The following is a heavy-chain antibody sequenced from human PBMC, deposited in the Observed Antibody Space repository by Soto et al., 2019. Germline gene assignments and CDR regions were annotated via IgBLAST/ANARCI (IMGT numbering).Heavy chain of an antibody. V-gene: IGHV3-30-3*01. CDR3: ARGYSRGDV. CDR1: GFTFSSYA. CDR2: ISYDGSNK. Sequence: QVQLVESGGGVVQPGRSLRLSCAASGFTFSSYAMHWVRQAPGKGLEWVAVISYDGSNKYYADSVKGRFTISRDNSKNTLYLQMNSLRAEDTAVYYCARGYSRGDVWGQGTTVTVSS. J-gene: IGHJ6*02. D-gene: IGHD5-18*01.